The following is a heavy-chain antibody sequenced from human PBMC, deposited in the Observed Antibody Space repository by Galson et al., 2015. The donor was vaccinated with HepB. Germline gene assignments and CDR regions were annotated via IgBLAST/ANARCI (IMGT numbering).Heavy chain of an antibody. J-gene: IGHJ6*01. CDR3: ARENGGAGSRATDYHYGMDV. Sequence: SLRLSCAASAFTFRNYAMYWVRQAPGKGLEWVAVIWYDGSNKYYADSVKGRFTISRDNSKNTLFLQMDSLRDEDTAVYYCARENGGAGSRATDYHYGMDVWGQGTTVTVSS. V-gene: IGHV3-33*01. CDR1: AFTFRNYA. D-gene: IGHD3-10*01. CDR2: IWYDGSNK.